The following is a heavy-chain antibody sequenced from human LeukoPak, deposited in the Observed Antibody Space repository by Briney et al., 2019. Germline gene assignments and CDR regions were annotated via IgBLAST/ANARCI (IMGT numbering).Heavy chain of an antibody. CDR2: INHSGST. CDR3: ASFFRDIPEDYGMDV. Sequence: SETLSLTCAVYGGSFSGYYWSWIRQPPGKGLEWIGEINHSGSTNYNPSLKSRVTISVDTSKDQFSLKLSSVTAADTAVYYCASFFRDIPEDYGMDVWGQGTTVTVSS. D-gene: IGHD5-24*01. V-gene: IGHV4-34*01. CDR1: GGSFSGYY. J-gene: IGHJ6*02.